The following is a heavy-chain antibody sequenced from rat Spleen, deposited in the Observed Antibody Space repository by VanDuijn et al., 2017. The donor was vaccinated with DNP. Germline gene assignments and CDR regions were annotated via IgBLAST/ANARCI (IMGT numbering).Heavy chain of an antibody. Sequence: EVQLVESGGGLVQPGRSLKLSCAVSRITFSDHNMAWVRQAPKKGPEWVATISYDGSDTYYRDSVKGRFTISRDNAKSTLYLQMDSLRSEDTATYYCARFGSYYYVMDAWGQGASVTVSS. CDR1: RITFSDHN. D-gene: IGHD1-12*02. CDR2: ISYDGSDT. CDR3: ARFGSYYYVMDA. V-gene: IGHV5-7*01. J-gene: IGHJ4*01.